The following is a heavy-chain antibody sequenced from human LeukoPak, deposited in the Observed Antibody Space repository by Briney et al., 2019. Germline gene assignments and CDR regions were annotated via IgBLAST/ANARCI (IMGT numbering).Heavy chain of an antibody. CDR2: ISWNSGSI. D-gene: IGHD5-18*01. J-gene: IGHJ4*02. Sequence: TGGSLRLSCAASGFTFDDYAMHWVRQAPGKGLEWVSGISWNSGSIGYADSVKGRFTISRDNAKNSLYLQMNSLRAEDTALYYCAKDNSLDTAMVFDYWGQGTLVTVSS. CDR1: GFTFDDYA. CDR3: AKDNSLDTAMVFDY. V-gene: IGHV3-9*01.